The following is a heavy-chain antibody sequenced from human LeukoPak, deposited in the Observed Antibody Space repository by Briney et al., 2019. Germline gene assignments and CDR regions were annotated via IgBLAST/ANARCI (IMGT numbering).Heavy chain of an antibody. CDR3: ASSRYCSSTSCPVGYYYYGMDV. Sequence: SETLSLTCTVSAGSISSYYWSWIRQPPGKGLEWIGYIYYSGSTNYNPSLKSRVTISVDTSKNQFSLKLSSVTAADTAVYYCASSRYCSSTSCPVGYYYYGMDVWGQGTTVTVSS. J-gene: IGHJ6*02. V-gene: IGHV4-59*08. CDR1: AGSISSYY. CDR2: IYYSGST. D-gene: IGHD2-2*01.